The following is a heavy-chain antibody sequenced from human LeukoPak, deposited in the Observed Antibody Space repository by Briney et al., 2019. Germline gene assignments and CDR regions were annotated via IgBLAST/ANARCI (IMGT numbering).Heavy chain of an antibody. D-gene: IGHD3-3*01. CDR1: GFTFDDYA. CDR3: ARSCRSGYYSGFDY. Sequence: GGSPRLSCAASGFTFDDYAMHWVRQAPGKGLEWVSGISWNSVGIGYADSVKGRFTISRDNAKNSLYLQMNSLRAEDTALYYCARSCRSGYYSGFDYWGQGTLVTVSS. J-gene: IGHJ4*02. CDR2: ISWNSVGI. V-gene: IGHV3-9*01.